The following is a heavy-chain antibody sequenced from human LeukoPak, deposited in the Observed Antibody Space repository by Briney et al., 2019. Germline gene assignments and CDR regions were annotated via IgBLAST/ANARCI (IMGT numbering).Heavy chain of an antibody. CDR1: GGTFSSYA. Sequence: SVKVSCKASGGTFSSYAISWVRQAPGQGLEWMGGIIPIFGTANYAQKFQGRVTITADKSTSTAYMELSSLRSEDTAVYYCAHARDCSSTSCYQYYFDYWGQGTLSPSPQ. V-gene: IGHV1-69*06. CDR3: AHARDCSSTSCYQYYFDY. D-gene: IGHD2-2*01. CDR2: IIPIFGTA. J-gene: IGHJ4*02.